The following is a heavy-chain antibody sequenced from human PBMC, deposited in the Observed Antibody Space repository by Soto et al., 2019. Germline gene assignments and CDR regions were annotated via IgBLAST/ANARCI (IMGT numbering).Heavy chain of an antibody. CDR1: GYTFTSYG. Sequence: ASVKVSCKASGYTFTSYGISWVRQAPGQGLEWMGWISAYNGNTNYAQKLQGRVTMTTDTSTGTAYMELSSLRSEDTAVYYCATDHDWNYVGFGYWGQGTLVTVSS. V-gene: IGHV1-18*01. CDR2: ISAYNGNT. J-gene: IGHJ4*02. CDR3: ATDHDWNYVGFGY. D-gene: IGHD1-7*01.